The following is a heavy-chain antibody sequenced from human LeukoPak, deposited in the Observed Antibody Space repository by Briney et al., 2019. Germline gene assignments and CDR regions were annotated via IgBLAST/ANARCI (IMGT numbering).Heavy chain of an antibody. CDR3: ARAARVWELLGYYFDY. CDR2: IYTSGST. V-gene: IGHV4-61*02. J-gene: IGHJ4*02. CDR1: GGSISSGSYY. Sequence: SETLSLTCTVSGGSISSGSYYWSWIRQPAGKGLEWIGRIYTSGSTNYNPSLKSRVTISVDTSKNQFSLKLSSVTAADTAVYYCARAARVWELLGYYFDYWGQGTLVTVSS. D-gene: IGHD1-26*01.